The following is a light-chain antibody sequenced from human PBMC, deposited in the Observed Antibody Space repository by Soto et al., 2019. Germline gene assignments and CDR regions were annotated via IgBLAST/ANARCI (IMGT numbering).Light chain of an antibody. CDR3: AAWDDSLSGVV. CDR1: SSNIGSNS. Sequence: QSVLTQPPSASGTPGQRVTISCSGSSSNIGSNSVYWYQQLPGTVPQLLIYRNNERPSGVPDRFSGSKSGTSASLAISGLRSEDEADYYCAAWDDSLSGVVFGGGTTVTVL. CDR2: RNN. V-gene: IGLV1-47*01. J-gene: IGLJ2*01.